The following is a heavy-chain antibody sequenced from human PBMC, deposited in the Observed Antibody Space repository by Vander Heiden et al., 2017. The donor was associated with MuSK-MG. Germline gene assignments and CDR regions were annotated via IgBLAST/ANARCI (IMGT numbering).Heavy chain of an antibody. D-gene: IGHD2-2*01. CDR2: IWYDGSNK. CDR1: GFTFSSDG. V-gene: IGHV3-33*01. CDR3: ARGPMASNYYYYGMDV. J-gene: IGHJ6*02. Sequence: QVQLVESGGGVVQPGRSLRRSCAASGFTFSSDGMHWVRQAPGKGLEWVAVIWYDGSNKYYADSVKGRFTISRDNSKNTLYLQMNSLRAEDTAVYYCARGPMASNYYYYGMDVWGQGTTVTVSS.